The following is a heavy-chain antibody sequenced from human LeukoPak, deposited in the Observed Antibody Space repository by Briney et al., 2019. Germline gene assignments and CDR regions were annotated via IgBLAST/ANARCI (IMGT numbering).Heavy chain of an antibody. CDR3: ARQYSRGWYGDWFCP. CDR2: INPCGSDT. CDR1: GYSFTSYC. D-gene: IGHD6-19*01. J-gene: IGHJ5*01. V-gene: IGHV5-51*01. Sequence: GAALKISSSSSGYSFTSYCNGWVRQMPGKGVEGMGSINPCGSDTRYSPSFQGQVTISADKSISTAYLQWSMLKVWDTAMYYCARQYSRGWYGDWFCPWGQKALVTVSS.